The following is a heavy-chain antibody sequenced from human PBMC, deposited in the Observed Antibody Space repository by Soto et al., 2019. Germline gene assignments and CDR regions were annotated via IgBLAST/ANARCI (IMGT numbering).Heavy chain of an antibody. V-gene: IGHV3-23*01. CDR2: ISGSGGST. CDR1: GFTFSSYA. J-gene: IGHJ5*02. D-gene: IGHD1-20*01. Sequence: GGSLRLSCAASGFTFSSYAMSWVRQAPGKGLEWVSAISGSGGSTYYADSVKGRFTISRDNSKNTLYLQMNSLRAEDTAVYYCAKLGGYNWNTQYNWFDPWGQGTLVTVSS. CDR3: AKLGGYNWNTQYNWFDP.